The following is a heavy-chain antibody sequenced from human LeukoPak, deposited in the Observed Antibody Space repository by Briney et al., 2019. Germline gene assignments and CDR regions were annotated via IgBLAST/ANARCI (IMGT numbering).Heavy chain of an antibody. CDR2: INHSGST. Sequence: SETLSLTCAVYGGSFSGYYWCWIRQPPGKGLEWIGEINHSGSTNYNPSLKSRVTISVDTSKNQFSLKLSSVTAADTAVYYCARGLTVTTRYYYYYYMDVWGKGTTVTVSS. D-gene: IGHD4-11*01. J-gene: IGHJ6*03. V-gene: IGHV4-34*01. CDR1: GGSFSGYY. CDR3: ARGLTVTTRYYYYYYMDV.